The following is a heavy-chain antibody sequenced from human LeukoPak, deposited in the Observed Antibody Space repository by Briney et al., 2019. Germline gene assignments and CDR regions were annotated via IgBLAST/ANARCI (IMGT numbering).Heavy chain of an antibody. CDR1: GFTFSDYY. V-gene: IGHV3-11*04. CDR2: ISSSSSTI. D-gene: IGHD3-16*01. CDR3: ARDTALMSGPYYMDV. J-gene: IGHJ6*03. Sequence: GGSLRLSCAASGFTFSDYYMSWIRQAPGKGLEWVSYISSSSSTIYYADSVKGRFTISRDNAKNSLYLQMSSLRAEDTAVYYCARDTALMSGPYYMDVWGKGTTVTVSS.